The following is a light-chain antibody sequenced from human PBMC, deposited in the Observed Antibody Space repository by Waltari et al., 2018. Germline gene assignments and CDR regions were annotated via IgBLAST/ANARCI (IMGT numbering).Light chain of an antibody. V-gene: IGLV2-11*01. CDR1: SSDAGGYNY. Sequence: QSALTQPRSVSGSPGQSVTISCTGTSSDAGGYNYVSWYQQHPGKAPKLMIYDVSKRPSGVPDRFSGSKSGNTASLTISGLQAEDEADYCCCSYAGSYTLVFGGGTKLTVL. CDR2: DVS. J-gene: IGLJ2*01. CDR3: CSYAGSYTLV.